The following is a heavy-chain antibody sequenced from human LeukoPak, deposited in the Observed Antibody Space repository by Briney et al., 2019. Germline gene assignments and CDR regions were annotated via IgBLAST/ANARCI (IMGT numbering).Heavy chain of an antibody. V-gene: IGHV5-51*01. CDR2: IYPGDSDT. CDR1: RYSFTSYW. J-gene: IGHJ4*02. CDR3: ARQIGRMVRGVNPIDY. Sequence: GESLKISCKGSRYSFTSYWIGWVRQMPGKGLEWMGIIYPGDSDTRYSPSFQGQVTISADKSISTAYLQWSSLKASDTAMYYCARQIGRMVRGVNPIDYWGQGTLVTVSS. D-gene: IGHD3-10*01.